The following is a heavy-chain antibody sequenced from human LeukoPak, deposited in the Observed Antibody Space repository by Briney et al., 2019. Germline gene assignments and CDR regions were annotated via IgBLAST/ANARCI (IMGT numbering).Heavy chain of an antibody. CDR1: GGSISTYY. J-gene: IGHJ5*02. D-gene: IGHD2-15*01. V-gene: IGHV4-59*01. CDR2: VYYSGST. CDR3: ARVRGLGLFNWFDP. Sequence: SETLSLTCTVSGGSISTYYWSWIRQPPGKGLEWIGYVYYSGSTNYNPSLKSRVTISVDTSKNQFSLKLSSVTAADTAVYYCARVRGLGLFNWFDPWGQGTLVTVSS.